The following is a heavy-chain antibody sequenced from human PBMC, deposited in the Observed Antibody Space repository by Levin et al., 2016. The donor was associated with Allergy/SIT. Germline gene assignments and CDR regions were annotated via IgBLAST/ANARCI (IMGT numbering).Heavy chain of an antibody. Sequence: WIRQPPGKGLEWVAVIWYDGSNKYYADSVKGRFTISRDNSKNTLYLQMNSLRAEDTAVYYCARDKGITMVRGYGMDVWGQGTTVTVSS. D-gene: IGHD3-10*01. CDR3: ARDKGITMVRGYGMDV. J-gene: IGHJ6*02. CDR2: IWYDGSNK. V-gene: IGHV3-33*01.